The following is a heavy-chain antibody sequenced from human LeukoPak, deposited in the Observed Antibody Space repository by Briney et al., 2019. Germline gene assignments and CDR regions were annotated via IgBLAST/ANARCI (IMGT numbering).Heavy chain of an antibody. Sequence: GSLRLSCAASGFTVTTNYMNWVRQPPGKGLEWIGEINHSGSTNYNPSLKSRVTISVDTSKNQFSLKLSSVTAADTAVYYCARGIRVRGVIHHFDYWGQGTLVTVSS. CDR3: ARGIRVRGVIHHFDY. CDR2: INHSGST. V-gene: IGHV4-34*01. D-gene: IGHD3-10*01. J-gene: IGHJ4*02. CDR1: GFTVTTNY.